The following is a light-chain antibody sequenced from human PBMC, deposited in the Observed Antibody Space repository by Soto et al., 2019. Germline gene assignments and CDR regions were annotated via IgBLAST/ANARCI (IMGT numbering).Light chain of an antibody. CDR1: SSDVGGYNY. Sequence: QSALTQPASVSGSPGQSITISCTGTSSDVGGYNYVSWFQQHPGKAPKLKIYEVSNRPSGVSNRFSGSKSGNTASLTISEPQAEDEADYYCTSFTTISTWVFGGGTKPPS. V-gene: IGLV2-14*01. J-gene: IGLJ3*02. CDR3: TSFTTISTWV. CDR2: EVS.